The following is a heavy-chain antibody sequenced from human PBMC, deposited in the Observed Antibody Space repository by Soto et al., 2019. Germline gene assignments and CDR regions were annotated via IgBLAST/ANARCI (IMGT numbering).Heavy chain of an antibody. CDR1: GGTFSSYA. Sequence: SVKVSCKASGGTFSSYAISWVRQAPGQGLEWMGGIIPIFGTANYAQKFQGRVTITADKSTSTAYMELSSLRSEDTAVYYCARGYSSSSAHAFDIWGQGTMVTVSS. J-gene: IGHJ3*02. D-gene: IGHD6-6*01. CDR2: IIPIFGTA. CDR3: ARGYSSSSAHAFDI. V-gene: IGHV1-69*06.